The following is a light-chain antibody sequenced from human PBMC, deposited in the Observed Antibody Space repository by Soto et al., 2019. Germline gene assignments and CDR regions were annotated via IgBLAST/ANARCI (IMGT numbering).Light chain of an antibody. J-gene: IGKJ2*01. CDR2: GIS. V-gene: IGKV3-20*01. CDR1: QSLTDGF. CDR3: QQYGTAPFT. Sequence: EIVLTQSAGTLSLSPGERATLSCRARQSLTDGFLAWYQQKHGQALRLLIYGISNRATGIPDRFSGGGSGTDFTLTISRLEPEDIAVYYCQQYGTAPFTFGQGTKVDIK.